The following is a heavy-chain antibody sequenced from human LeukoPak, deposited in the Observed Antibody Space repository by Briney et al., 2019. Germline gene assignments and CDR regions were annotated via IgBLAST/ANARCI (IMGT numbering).Heavy chain of an antibody. V-gene: IGHV3-7*01. Sequence: GSLRLSCAASGFTFSNDWMSWVRPAPGKGLEWMASIKGDGSDKYYVDSVKGRFTISRDNAKNSMYLQMNSLRAEDTAVYYCARDPETKRGRDGLDYWGPGTLVIVSS. J-gene: IGHJ4*02. CDR1: GFTFSNDW. CDR2: IKGDGSDK. D-gene: IGHD1-14*01. CDR3: ARDPETKRGRDGLDY.